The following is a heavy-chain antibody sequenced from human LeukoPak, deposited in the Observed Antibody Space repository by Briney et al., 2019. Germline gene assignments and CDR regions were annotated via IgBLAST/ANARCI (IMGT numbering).Heavy chain of an antibody. Sequence: GGSLRLSCAASGFTFDDYAMLWVRQAPGKGLEWVSLISGDGGSTYYADSVKGRFTISRDNSKNSLYLQMNSLRTEDTALYYCATNPAAAAQSYYYYYYMDVWGKGTTVTVSS. CDR2: ISGDGGST. V-gene: IGHV3-43*02. CDR3: ATNPAAAAQSYYYYYYMDV. D-gene: IGHD6-13*01. J-gene: IGHJ6*03. CDR1: GFTFDDYA.